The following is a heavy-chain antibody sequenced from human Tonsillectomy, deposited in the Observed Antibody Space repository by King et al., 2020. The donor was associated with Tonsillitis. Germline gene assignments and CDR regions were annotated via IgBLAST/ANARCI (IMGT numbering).Heavy chain of an antibody. CDR3: ARLVEACSGGNCYYWFDL. V-gene: IGHV4-59*01. CDR2: VYYTGYTDT. D-gene: IGHD2-15*01. CDR1: GGSISNNY. J-gene: IGHJ5*02. Sequence: QLQESGPGLAKPSETLSLTCTVSGGSISNNYWSWIRQPPGKGLEWIGHVYYTGYTDTNYNPSLQSRLTLPVDTSKNQFFLRLKSVTAADTAVYYCARLVEACSGGNCYYWFDLWGQGTLVTVSS.